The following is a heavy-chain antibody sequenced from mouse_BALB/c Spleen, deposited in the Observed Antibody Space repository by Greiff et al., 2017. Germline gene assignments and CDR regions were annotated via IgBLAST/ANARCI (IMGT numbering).Heavy chain of an antibody. J-gene: IGHJ1*01. CDR3: ASHYYGSYFDV. D-gene: IGHD1-2*01. CDR2: ISYSGST. CDR1: GYSITSDYA. V-gene: IGHV3-2*02. Sequence: EVQLVESGPGLVKPSQSLSLTCTVTGYSITSDYAWNWIRQFPGNKLEWMGYISYSGSTSYNPSLKSRISITRDTSKNQFFLQLNSVTTEDTATYYCASHYYGSYFDVWGAGTTVTVSS.